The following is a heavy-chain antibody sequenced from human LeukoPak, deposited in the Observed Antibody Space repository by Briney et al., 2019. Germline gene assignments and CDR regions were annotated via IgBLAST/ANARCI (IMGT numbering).Heavy chain of an antibody. V-gene: IGHV3-53*01. CDR2: LYTGDNT. J-gene: IGHJ4*02. CDR1: GFTVSGLC. D-gene: IGHD3-3*01. Sequence: PGGSLRLSCAASGFTVSGLCMSWVRQAPGRGLEWVAFLYTGDNTYYADSVKGRFTISRDNSKNTLYLQMNSLRAEDTAVYYCAKDLVLRFLEWFPDYYFDYWGQGTLVTVSS. CDR3: AKDLVLRFLEWFPDYYFDY.